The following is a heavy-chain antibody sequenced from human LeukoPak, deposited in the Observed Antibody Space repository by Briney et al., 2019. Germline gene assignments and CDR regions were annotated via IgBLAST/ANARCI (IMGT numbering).Heavy chain of an antibody. CDR3: ASTYITFTNYFDP. D-gene: IGHD3-10*01. J-gene: IGHJ5*02. V-gene: IGHV4-38-2*02. CDR2: ISHIGST. CDR1: GYSISNGCN. Sequence: KTSETLSLTCTVSGYSISNGCNWGCVRQPPGKGLECIGSISHIGSTYYNPSLESRVTISLDTSNNQFSLELSSVTAADTAVYYCASTYITFTNYFDPWGQGTLVTVSS.